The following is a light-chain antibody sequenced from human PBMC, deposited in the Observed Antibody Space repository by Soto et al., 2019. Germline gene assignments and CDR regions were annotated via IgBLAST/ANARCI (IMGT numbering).Light chain of an antibody. Sequence: EIVLTQSPGTLSLSPGERATLSCRASQSVSSSFLAWYQQKVGQAPRLLIYGASSRATGIPDRFSGSGSGTEFTLTISSLQPDDFATYYCQQYNSYSFGQGTKVDI. CDR2: GAS. J-gene: IGKJ1*01. V-gene: IGKV3-20*01. CDR3: QQYNSYS. CDR1: QSVSSSF.